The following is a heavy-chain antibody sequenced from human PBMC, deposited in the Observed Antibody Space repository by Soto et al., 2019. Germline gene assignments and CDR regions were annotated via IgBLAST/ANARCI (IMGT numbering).Heavy chain of an antibody. CDR2: IDPSDSYT. CDR1: GYSFTSYW. J-gene: IGHJ5*02. V-gene: IGHV5-10-1*01. CDR3: ARDADYDIFTSYYRRAGFDP. D-gene: IGHD3-9*01. Sequence: GESLKISCKGSGYSFTSYWISWVRQMPGKGLEWMGRIDPSDSYTNYSPSFQGHVTISADKSISTAYLQWSSLKASDTAMYYCARDADYDIFTSYYRRAGFDPSCQGNLVTVYS.